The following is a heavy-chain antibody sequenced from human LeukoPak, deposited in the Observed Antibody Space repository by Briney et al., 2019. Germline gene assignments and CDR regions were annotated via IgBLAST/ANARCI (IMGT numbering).Heavy chain of an antibody. V-gene: IGHV3-30-3*01. CDR2: IASDGSHT. D-gene: IGHD2-21*01. CDR1: GFTFSSYA. CDR3: ARERQDTVLHSGAFDI. J-gene: IGHJ3*02. Sequence: GGSLRLSCAASGFTFSSYAMSWVRQAPGKGLEWVADIASDGSHTFYLESVKGRFTISRDNSKNTLYLQMNSLRAADTAVYFCARERQDTVLHSGAFDIWGQGTMVTVSS.